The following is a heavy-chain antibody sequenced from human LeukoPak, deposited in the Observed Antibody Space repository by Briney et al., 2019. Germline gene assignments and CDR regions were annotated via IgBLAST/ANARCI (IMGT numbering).Heavy chain of an antibody. J-gene: IGHJ4*02. V-gene: IGHV3-30*19. CDR1: GFIFSSYG. CDR2: ISYDGTDK. CDR3: ASAATFYDYAWADNAFDY. Sequence: GGSLRLSCAASGFIFSSYGVHWVRQTPGKGLEWVAAISYDGTDKYYSDSVKGRFTISRDNSKNTLYLQVNSLRADDTAVYYCASAATFYDYAWADNAFDYWGQGTLVTVSS. D-gene: IGHD3-16*01.